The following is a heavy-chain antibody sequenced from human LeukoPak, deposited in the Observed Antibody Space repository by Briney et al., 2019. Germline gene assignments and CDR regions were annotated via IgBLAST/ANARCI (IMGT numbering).Heavy chain of an antibody. Sequence: PGGSLRLSCAASGFTFSSYGMHWVRQAPGKGLEWVAVISYDGSNKYYADSVKGRFTISRDNSKNTLYLQMNSLRAEDTAVYYCAKDRVPNSSGWYGFAYWGQGTLVTVSS. CDR3: AKDRVPNSSGWYGFAY. J-gene: IGHJ4*02. CDR2: ISYDGSNK. V-gene: IGHV3-30*18. CDR1: GFTFSSYG. D-gene: IGHD6-19*01.